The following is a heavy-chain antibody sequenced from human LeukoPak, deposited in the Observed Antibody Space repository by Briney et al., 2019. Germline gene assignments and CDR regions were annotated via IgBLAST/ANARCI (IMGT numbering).Heavy chain of an antibody. V-gene: IGHV1-2*02. Sequence: ASVKVSCKASGYTFTGYYMHWVRQAPGQGLEWMGWINPNSGGTNYAQKFQGRVTMTRDTSISTAYMELSRLRSDDTAVYYCARFLLGDSSAGSDYWGQGTLVTVSS. J-gene: IGHJ4*02. CDR2: INPNSGGT. CDR1: GYTFTGYY. D-gene: IGHD3-22*01. CDR3: ARFLLGDSSAGSDY.